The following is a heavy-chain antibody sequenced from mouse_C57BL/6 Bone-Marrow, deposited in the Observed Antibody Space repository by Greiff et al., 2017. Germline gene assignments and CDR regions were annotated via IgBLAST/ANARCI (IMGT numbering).Heavy chain of an antibody. D-gene: IGHD1-1*01. CDR1: GYTFTSSW. CDR3: ARGGLCYGSSSYAMDY. J-gene: IGHJ4*01. V-gene: IGHV1-7*01. Sequence: QVQLQQSGAELAKPGASVKLSCKASGYTFTSSWLHWVQQRPGQGLEWIGYINPSSGYPKYNQKFKDTATLTADKSSCTAYMQLSSLTYEDSAVYYFARGGLCYGSSSYAMDYGGQGTSVTVSS. CDR2: INPSSGYP.